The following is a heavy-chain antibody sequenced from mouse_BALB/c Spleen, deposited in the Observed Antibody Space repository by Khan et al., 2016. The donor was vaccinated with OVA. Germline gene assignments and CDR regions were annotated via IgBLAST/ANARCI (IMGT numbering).Heavy chain of an antibody. CDR2: ISYSGST. CDR3: ARTARIKY. J-gene: IGHJ2*01. D-gene: IGHD1-2*01. Sequence: EVQLQESGPGLVKPSQSLSLTCTVTGYSITSGYGWNWIRKFPGNKLEWMGFISYSGSTNYNPSFKSRITITRDTSKNQFFLQLNSVTTDDTATYYCARTARIKYWGQGTTLTVSS. CDR1: GYSITSGYG. V-gene: IGHV3-2*02.